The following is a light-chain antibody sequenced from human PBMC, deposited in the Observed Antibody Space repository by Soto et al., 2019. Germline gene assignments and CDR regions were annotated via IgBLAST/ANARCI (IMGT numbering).Light chain of an antibody. CDR1: QAISED. Sequence: AIQMTQSPSSLSASVGDRVTITCRASQAISEDVGWYQQTPGKAPKLLISGASRLQSGVPSRFSGSGSGAAFTLTITSLRPEDSATYYCLQNHNYPRTFGQGTKVEI. J-gene: IGKJ1*01. V-gene: IGKV1-6*01. CDR3: LQNHNYPRT. CDR2: GAS.